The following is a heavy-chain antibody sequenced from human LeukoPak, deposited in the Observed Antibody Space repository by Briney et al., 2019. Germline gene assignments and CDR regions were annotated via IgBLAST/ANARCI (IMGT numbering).Heavy chain of an antibody. CDR1: GFTFSSYA. CDR2: ISYDGSNK. Sequence: PGGSLRLSCAASGFTFSSYAMHWVRQAPGKGLEWVAVISYDGSNKYYADSVKGRFTISRDNSKNTLYLQMNSLRAEDTAVYYCARFRLVVDYWGQGTLVTVSS. CDR3: ARFRLVVDY. D-gene: IGHD6-19*01. V-gene: IGHV3-30-3*01. J-gene: IGHJ4*02.